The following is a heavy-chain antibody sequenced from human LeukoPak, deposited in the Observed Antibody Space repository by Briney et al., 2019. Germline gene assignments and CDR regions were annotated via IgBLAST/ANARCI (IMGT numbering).Heavy chain of an antibody. D-gene: IGHD1-1*01. CDR3: ARELPSPNDHHYFDY. Sequence: ASVKVSCKTSGYSENFYGITWVRQVAGQGLEWMGWISAQHGQTEYAPNSQDRVTMTTDTYTNTAYMELRSLRSDDTAVYYCARELPSPNDHHYFDYWGQGTLVTVSS. CDR1: GYSENFYG. CDR2: ISAQHGQT. J-gene: IGHJ4*02. V-gene: IGHV1-18*01.